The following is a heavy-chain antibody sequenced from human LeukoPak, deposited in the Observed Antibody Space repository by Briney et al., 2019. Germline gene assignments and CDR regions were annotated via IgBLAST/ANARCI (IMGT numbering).Heavy chain of an antibody. J-gene: IGHJ4*02. D-gene: IGHD3-10*01. Sequence: GGSLRLSCAASGFTVSSNYMSWVRQAPGKGLEWVSVIYSGGSTYYADSVKGRFTISRDNSKNTLYLQMNSLRAEDTAVYYCARGSPLLWFGSYYFDYWGQGTLVTVSS. CDR2: IYSGGST. CDR3: ARGSPLLWFGSYYFDY. V-gene: IGHV3-66*01. CDR1: GFTVSSNY.